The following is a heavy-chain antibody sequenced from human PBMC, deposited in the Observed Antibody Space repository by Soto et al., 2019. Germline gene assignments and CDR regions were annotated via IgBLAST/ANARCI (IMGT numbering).Heavy chain of an antibody. CDR1: GYSFTNYW. CDR2: IDPYDSYT. J-gene: IGHJ6*02. D-gene: IGHD3-10*01. V-gene: IGHV5-10-1*01. CDR3: ARSPLSGFGKDAMDV. Sequence: PGESLKISCKGSGYSFTNYWISWVRQMPGKGLEWMGRIDPYDSYTNYSPSFQGHVTISVDKSISTAYLQWSSLKASDTAMYYCARSPLSGFGKDAMDVWGQGTTVTVSS.